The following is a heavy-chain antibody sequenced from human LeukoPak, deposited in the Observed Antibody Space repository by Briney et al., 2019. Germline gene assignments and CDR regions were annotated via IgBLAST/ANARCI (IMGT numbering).Heavy chain of an antibody. Sequence: PSETLSLTCTVSGGSISSYYWSWIRQPPGKGLEWIGYIYYSGSTNYNPSLKSRVTISVDTSKNQSSLKLSSVTAADTAVYYCARLTYSSGWNNWFDPWGQGTLVTVSS. J-gene: IGHJ5*02. CDR3: ARLTYSSGWNNWFDP. CDR2: IYYSGST. D-gene: IGHD6-19*01. V-gene: IGHV4-59*01. CDR1: GGSISSYY.